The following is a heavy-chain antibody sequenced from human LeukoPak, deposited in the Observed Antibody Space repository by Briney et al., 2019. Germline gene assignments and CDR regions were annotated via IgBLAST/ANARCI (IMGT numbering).Heavy chain of an antibody. V-gene: IGHV3-43*02. CDR2: ISGDGGST. D-gene: IGHD3-22*01. Sequence: GGSLRLSCAASGFTFDDYAMHWVRQAPGKGLEWVSLISGDGGSTYYADSVKGRFTISRDNSKNSLYLQMNSLRTEDTALYYCAKDDDSSGYYYGFDYWGQGTLVTVSS. CDR1: GFTFDDYA. CDR3: AKDDDSSGYYYGFDY. J-gene: IGHJ4*02.